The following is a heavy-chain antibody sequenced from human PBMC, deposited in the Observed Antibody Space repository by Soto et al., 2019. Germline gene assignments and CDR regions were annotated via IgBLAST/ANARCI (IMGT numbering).Heavy chain of an antibody. V-gene: IGHV3-23*01. D-gene: IGHD3-16*02. CDR3: ARRTSFLGAFDY. CDR1: GFSFDKYA. CDR2: VAAGGGHT. J-gene: IGHJ4*02. Sequence: PAGSLRLSCVASGFSFDKYAMAWVRQAPGKGLEWVSHVAAGGGHTYYAESVKGRFTISRDNSKNTLFLQINTLRADDTAIYFCARRTSFLGAFDYWGRGVLVTVSS.